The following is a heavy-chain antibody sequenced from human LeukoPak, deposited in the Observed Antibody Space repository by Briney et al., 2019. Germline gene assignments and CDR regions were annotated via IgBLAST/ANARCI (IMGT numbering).Heavy chain of an antibody. J-gene: IGHJ4*02. V-gene: IGHV3-23*01. D-gene: IGHD2-8*02. CDR1: GFTFGDYA. CDR3: ATYRQVLLPFES. CDR2: IFPSGGEI. Sequence: GGSLRLSCTASGFTFGDYAMRWVRQPPGKGLEWVSSIFPSGGEIHYADSVRGRFTISRDNSKSTLSLQMNSLRAEGTAIYYCATYRQVLLPFESWGQGTPVTVSS.